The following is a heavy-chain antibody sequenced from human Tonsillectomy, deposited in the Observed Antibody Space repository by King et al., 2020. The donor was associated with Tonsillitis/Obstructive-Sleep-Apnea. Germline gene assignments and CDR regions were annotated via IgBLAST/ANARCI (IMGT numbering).Heavy chain of an antibody. CDR1: GFTFGDYG. D-gene: IGHD4-17*01. V-gene: IGHV3-9*01. J-gene: IGHJ4*02. CDR2: ISWNSGSI. CDR3: EREILAAVTTSCFDY. Sequence: VQLVESGGGLVQPGRSLRLSCAASGFTFGDYGMHWVRQAPGKGLEWVSGISWNSGSIDYADSVQGRFTISRDNAKNSLYLQMHSLRAEDTALYYCEREILAAVTTSCFDYWGQGTLVTVSS.